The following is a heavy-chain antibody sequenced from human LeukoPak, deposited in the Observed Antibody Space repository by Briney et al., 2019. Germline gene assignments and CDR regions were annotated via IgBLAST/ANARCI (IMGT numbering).Heavy chain of an antibody. CDR2: ISSSSSYI. Sequence: GGSLRLSCAASGFTFSSYSMNWVRQAPGKGLEWVSSISSSSSYIYYADSVKGRFTISRDNAKNSLYLQMNSLRAEDTAVYYCAIHTVEMATIGYWGQGTLVTVSS. CDR1: GFTFSSYS. J-gene: IGHJ4*02. V-gene: IGHV3-21*04. CDR3: AIHTVEMATIGY. D-gene: IGHD5-12*01.